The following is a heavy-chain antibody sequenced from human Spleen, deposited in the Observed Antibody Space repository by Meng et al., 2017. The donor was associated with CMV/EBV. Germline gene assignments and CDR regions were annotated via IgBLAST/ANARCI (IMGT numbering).Heavy chain of an antibody. V-gene: IGHV4-34*01. CDR3: CSRRFGEWGY. CDR1: GGSFSGSY. CDR2: INHSGST. Sequence: QVQLEQWGAGLLKPSETLSLTCAVYGGSFSGSYWSWIRQPPGKGLEWIGEINHSGSTNYNPSLKSRVTISVDTSKNQFSLKLSSVTAADTAVYYCCSRRFGEWGYWGQGTLVTVSS. D-gene: IGHD3-10*01. J-gene: IGHJ4*02.